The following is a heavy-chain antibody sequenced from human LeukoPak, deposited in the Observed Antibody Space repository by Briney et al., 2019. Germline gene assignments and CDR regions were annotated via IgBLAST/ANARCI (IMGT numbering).Heavy chain of an antibody. Sequence: GGSLRLSCAASGFTFSSYDMSWVRQAPGKGLEWVSGISGSSGSTFYAHSVKGRFTISRDNSKNMLYLQMDNLRAEDTALYYCGSGSYFDYWGQGTLVTVSS. V-gene: IGHV3-23*01. CDR1: GFTFSSYD. CDR3: GSGSYFDY. CDR2: ISGSSGST. D-gene: IGHD3-10*01. J-gene: IGHJ4*02.